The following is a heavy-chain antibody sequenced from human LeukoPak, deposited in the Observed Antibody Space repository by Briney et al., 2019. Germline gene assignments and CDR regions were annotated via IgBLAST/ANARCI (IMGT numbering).Heavy chain of an antibody. Sequence: GGSLRLFCVASGFSFASYDIHWVRQAPGKGLEWVTFIESDGSKEYYADSVKGRFTISRDNSMNTVNVQMNSLRPEDTAVYYCAKEGSGWYHLDYWGQGTVVTVSA. D-gene: IGHD6-19*01. CDR1: GFSFASYD. J-gene: IGHJ4*02. CDR3: AKEGSGWYHLDY. V-gene: IGHV3-30*02. CDR2: IESDGSKE.